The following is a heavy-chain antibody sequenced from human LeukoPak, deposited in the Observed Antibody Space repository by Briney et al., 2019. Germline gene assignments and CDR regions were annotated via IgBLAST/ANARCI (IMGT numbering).Heavy chain of an antibody. Sequence: RTGGSLRLSCAASEFTVSSNYLSWVRQAPGKGLEWVSVIYSGGNTYYADSVKGRFTISRDNFKNTLSLQMNSLRAEDTAIYYCARRLGDYYYDSNALAADFDYWGQGTLVTVSS. CDR2: IYSGGNT. CDR1: EFTVSSNY. CDR3: ARRLGDYYYDSNALAADFDY. D-gene: IGHD3-22*01. J-gene: IGHJ4*02. V-gene: IGHV3-66*01.